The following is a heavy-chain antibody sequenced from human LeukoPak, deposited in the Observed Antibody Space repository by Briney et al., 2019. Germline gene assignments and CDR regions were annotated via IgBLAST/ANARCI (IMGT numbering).Heavy chain of an antibody. CDR1: GFTFKDYA. Sequence: PGGSLRLACTASGFTFKDYAMDWVRQTPGKGLEWVSYISSSSSTIYYADSVKGRFTISRDNAKNSPYLQMNSLRDEDTAVYYCARHFTAMASFDFWGQGTLVTVSS. CDR3: ARHFTAMASFDF. D-gene: IGHD5-18*01. J-gene: IGHJ4*02. CDR2: ISSSSSTI. V-gene: IGHV3-48*02.